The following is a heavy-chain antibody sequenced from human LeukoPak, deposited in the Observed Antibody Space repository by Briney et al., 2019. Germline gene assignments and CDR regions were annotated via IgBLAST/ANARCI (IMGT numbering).Heavy chain of an antibody. CDR1: GFTLSTYW. Sequence: GGSLRLSCAASGFTLSTYWMSWVRQAPGKGLEWVANINEDGSEKHYVDSVKGRFTISRDNAKNSLDLQMNSLRAEDTAVYYCARDLVRYYYDSSGSTGFDYWGQGTLVTVSS. V-gene: IGHV3-7*01. CDR2: INEDGSEK. D-gene: IGHD3-22*01. J-gene: IGHJ4*02. CDR3: ARDLVRYYYDSSGSTGFDY.